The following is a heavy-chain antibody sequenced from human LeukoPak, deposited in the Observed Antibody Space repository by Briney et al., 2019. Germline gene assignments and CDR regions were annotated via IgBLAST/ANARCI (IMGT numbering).Heavy chain of an antibody. V-gene: IGHV1-2*02. CDR2: IIPNSGDT. Sequence: ASVKVSCKASGYTFNVYYMHWVRQAPGQGLEWMGWIIPNSGDTNYAQKFQGRVTMTRDTSISAAYMELSRLGSVDTAFYYCARTEQQDAFDVWGQGTMVTVSS. CDR1: GYTFNVYY. CDR3: ARTEQQDAFDV. J-gene: IGHJ3*01. D-gene: IGHD6-13*01.